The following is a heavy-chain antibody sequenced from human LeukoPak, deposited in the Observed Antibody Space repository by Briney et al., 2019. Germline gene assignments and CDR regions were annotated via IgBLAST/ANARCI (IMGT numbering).Heavy chain of an antibody. J-gene: IGHJ3*02. V-gene: IGHV4-34*01. Sequence: SETLTLTCAVYGGSFSGYYWSWIRQPPGKGLEWIWEINHSGSTNYNPSLKRRVTISLDTSKHHFPFKQKTVTASDAAVFYFSSLGYWGGDCLGGAFEIWGQGGKLSVCS. CDR3: SSLGYWGGDCLGGAFEI. CDR1: GGSFSGYY. D-gene: IGHD2-21*02. CDR2: INHSGST.